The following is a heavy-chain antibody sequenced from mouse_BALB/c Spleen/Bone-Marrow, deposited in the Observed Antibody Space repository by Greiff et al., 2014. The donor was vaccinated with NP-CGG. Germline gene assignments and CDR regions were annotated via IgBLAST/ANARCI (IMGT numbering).Heavy chain of an antibody. J-gene: IGHJ3*01. V-gene: IGHV1-18*01. CDR2: INPYNGGT. Sequence: EVQLQQSGPEVVKPGASMKMSRKASGYSFTGYTMNWVKQSHGKNLEWIGLINPYNGGTHYNQKFKGKATLTVDKSSSTAYMELLSLTSEDSAVYYCAREGDYDYAWFAYWGQGTLITVSA. D-gene: IGHD2-4*01. CDR3: AREGDYDYAWFAY. CDR1: GYSFTGYT.